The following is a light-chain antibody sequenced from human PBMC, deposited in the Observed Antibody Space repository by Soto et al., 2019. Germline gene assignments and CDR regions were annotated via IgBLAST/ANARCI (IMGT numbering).Light chain of an antibody. CDR2: DVS. J-gene: IGKJ4*01. V-gene: IGKV3-11*01. Sequence: EIELTQSLATLSLSAGEGVTLSRRASQSINNYLAWYQQKPGQAPRLLIYDVSNRATGIPARFSGSGSGTDFTLTISSLEPEDFAVYYCQQRSTWPLSFGGGTKVDIK. CDR1: QSINNY. CDR3: QQRSTWPLS.